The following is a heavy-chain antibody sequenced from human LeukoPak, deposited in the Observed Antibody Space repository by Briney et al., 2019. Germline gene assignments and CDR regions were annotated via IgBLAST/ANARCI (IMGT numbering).Heavy chain of an antibody. D-gene: IGHD5-12*01. Sequence: SETLSLTCTVSGGSISSYYWSWIRQPPGKGLEWIGYIYYSGSTNYNPSLKSRVTISVDTSKNQFSLKLSSVTAADAAVYYCASGYSGYDPFFDYWGQGTLVTVSS. J-gene: IGHJ4*02. CDR1: GGSISSYY. CDR3: ASGYSGYDPFFDY. CDR2: IYYSGST. V-gene: IGHV4-59*08.